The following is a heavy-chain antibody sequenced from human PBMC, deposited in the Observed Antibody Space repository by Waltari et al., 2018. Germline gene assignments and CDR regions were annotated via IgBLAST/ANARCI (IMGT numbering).Heavy chain of an antibody. J-gene: IGHJ3*01. Sequence: QLQLQESGPRLVRPPETLSLICRVSGVSLPSNQHYWAWIRPSPGQGLEWFGSVSYSVTTYISPSLKSRVSVSRDTSKNQVSLILGSVTAADMAVYYCATYIGASVGTAAFDVWGQGTMVTVSS. CDR3: ATYIGASVGTAAFDV. D-gene: IGHD5-12*01. CDR2: VSYSVTT. CDR1: GVSLPSNQHY. V-gene: IGHV4-39*01.